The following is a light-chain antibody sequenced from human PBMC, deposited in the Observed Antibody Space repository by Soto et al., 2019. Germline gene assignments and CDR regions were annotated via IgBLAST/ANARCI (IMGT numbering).Light chain of an antibody. J-gene: IGLJ1*01. V-gene: IGLV1-36*01. CDR3: AARDDSLNGYV. CDR1: SSNIGNNA. CDR2: YDD. Sequence: QSVLTQPPSVSEAPRQRVTISCSGSSSNIGNNAVNWYQQLPGKAPKLLIYYDDLLPSGVSDRFSGSKSGTSASLAISGLQSEDEADYYCAARDDSLNGYVFGTGTKVTVL.